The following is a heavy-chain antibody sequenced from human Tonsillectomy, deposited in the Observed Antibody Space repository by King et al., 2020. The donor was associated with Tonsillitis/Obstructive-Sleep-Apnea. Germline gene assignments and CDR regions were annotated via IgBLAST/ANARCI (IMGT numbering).Heavy chain of an antibody. CDR2: ISSSGSTI. J-gene: IGHJ3*02. D-gene: IGHD3-22*01. Sequence: VQLVESGGGLVQPGGSLRLSCAASGFTFSSYEMNWVRQAPGKGLEWVSYISSSGSTIYYADSVKGRFTISRDNAKNSLYLQMNSLRAEDTAVYYCAGGAGYDSSGPTDAFDIWGQGTMVTVSS. CDR3: AGGAGYDSSGPTDAFDI. V-gene: IGHV3-48*03. CDR1: GFTFSSYE.